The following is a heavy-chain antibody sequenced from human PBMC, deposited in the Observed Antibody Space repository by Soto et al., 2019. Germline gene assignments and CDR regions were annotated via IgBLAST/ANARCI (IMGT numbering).Heavy chain of an antibody. V-gene: IGHV3-74*01. CDR3: ARDPGMGYYDSSGYYYD. CDR2: INSDGSST. CDR1: GFTLSSYW. Sequence: EVQLVESGGGLVQPGGSLRLSCAASGFTLSSYWMHWVRQAPGKGLVWVSRINSDGSSTSYADSVKGRFTISRDNAKNTLYLQMNSLRAEDTAVYYCARDPGMGYYDSSGYYYDWGQGTLVTVSS. J-gene: IGHJ4*02. D-gene: IGHD3-22*01.